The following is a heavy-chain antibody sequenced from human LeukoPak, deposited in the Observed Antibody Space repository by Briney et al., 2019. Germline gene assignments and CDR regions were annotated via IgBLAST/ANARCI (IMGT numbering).Heavy chain of an antibody. CDR2: INHSGST. CDR3: AREVYYYDSSGYSAWFDP. D-gene: IGHD3-22*01. Sequence: PSETLSLTCAVYGGSFSGYYWSWIRQPPGKGLEWIGEINHSGSTNYNPSLKSRVTISVDKSKNQFSLKLSSVTAADSAVYYCAREVYYYDSSGYSAWFDPWGQGTLVTVSS. CDR1: GGSFSGYY. V-gene: IGHV4-34*01. J-gene: IGHJ5*02.